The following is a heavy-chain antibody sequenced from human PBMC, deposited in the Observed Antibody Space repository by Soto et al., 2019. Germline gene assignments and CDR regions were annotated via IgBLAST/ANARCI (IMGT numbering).Heavy chain of an antibody. CDR3: ASEYCSGGSCYDW. J-gene: IGHJ4*02. V-gene: IGHV4-30-4*01. Sequence: SETLSLTCTVSGGSISSGDYYWSWIRQPPGKGLEWIGYIYYSGSTYYNPSLKSRVTISVDTSKNQFSLKLSSVTAADTAVYYCASEYCSGGSCYDWWGQGTLVTVSS. CDR2: IYYSGST. D-gene: IGHD2-15*01. CDR1: GGSISSGDYY.